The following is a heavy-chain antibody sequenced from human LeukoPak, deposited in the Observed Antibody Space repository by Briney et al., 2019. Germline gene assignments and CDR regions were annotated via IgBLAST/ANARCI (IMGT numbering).Heavy chain of an antibody. J-gene: IGHJ5*02. CDR3: ARGIVVVVAAAGSWFDH. CDR1: GGSISSYY. D-gene: IGHD2-15*01. V-gene: IGHV4-59*12. CDR2: IFYSGST. Sequence: SETLSLTCTVSGGSISSYYWSWIRQPPGKGLEWIGYIFYSGSTNYNPSLKSRVTISVDTSKNQFSLKLSSVTAADTAVYYCARGIVVVVAAAGSWFDHWGQGTLVTVSS.